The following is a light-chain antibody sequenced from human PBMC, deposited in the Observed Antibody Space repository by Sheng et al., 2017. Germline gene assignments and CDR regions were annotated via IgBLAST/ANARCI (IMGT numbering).Light chain of an antibody. V-gene: IGLV3-1*01. CDR2: QDF. J-gene: IGLJ1*01. CDR3: QTWDYASVSYV. CDR1: KLGDKY. Sequence: SYELAQPPSVTVSPGQTATITCSGEKLGDKYACWYQQKAGRSPVLLIYQDFKRPTGIPERFSGSNSGXTATLTISGAQDVDEADYYCQTWDYASVSYVIGSGTTLTVL.